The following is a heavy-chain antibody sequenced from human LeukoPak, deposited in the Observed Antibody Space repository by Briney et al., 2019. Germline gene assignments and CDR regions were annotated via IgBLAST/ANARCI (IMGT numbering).Heavy chain of an antibody. V-gene: IGHV3-21*01. Sequence: PGGSLRLSCAASGFPFSSYSMNWVRQAPGKGMEWVSSISSSSSYIYYADSVKGRFTISRDNAKNSLYLQMNSLRAEDTALYYCARDVPEWELTDNNWFDPWGQGTLVTVSS. CDR3: ARDVPEWELTDNNWFDP. CDR1: GFPFSSYS. J-gene: IGHJ5*02. D-gene: IGHD1-26*01. CDR2: ISSSSSYI.